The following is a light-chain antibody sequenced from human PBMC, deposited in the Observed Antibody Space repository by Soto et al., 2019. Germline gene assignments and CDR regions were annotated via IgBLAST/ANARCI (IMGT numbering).Light chain of an antibody. J-gene: IGKJ1*01. CDR2: KAS. V-gene: IGKV1-5*03. CDR1: QSIGIW. CDR3: QQYKDYSWT. Sequence: IQMPQSPSTLSASVGDRVAITCRASQSIGIWLAWYQQKPGKAPRFLIYKASTLESGVPSRFSGSGSGTEFTLTISSLQPEDFGSYYCQQYKDYSWTFGQGTKVEIK.